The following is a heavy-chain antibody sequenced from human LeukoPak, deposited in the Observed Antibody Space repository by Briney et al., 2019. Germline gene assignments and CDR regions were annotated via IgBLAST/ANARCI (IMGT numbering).Heavy chain of an antibody. CDR1: GFTFSSYS. J-gene: IGHJ4*02. CDR2: ISSSSSYI. V-gene: IGHV3-21*01. CDR3: ARDSGDSSGYPFDY. Sequence: PGGSLRLSCAASGFTFSSYSMNRVRRAPGKGLEWVSSISSSSSYIYYADSVKGRFTISRDNAKNSLYLQMNSLRAEDTAVYYCARDSGDSSGYPFDYWGQGTLVTVSS. D-gene: IGHD3-22*01.